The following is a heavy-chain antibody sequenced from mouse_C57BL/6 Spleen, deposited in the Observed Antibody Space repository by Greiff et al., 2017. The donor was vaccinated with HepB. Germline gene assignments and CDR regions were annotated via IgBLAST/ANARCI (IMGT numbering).Heavy chain of an antibody. Sequence: QVQLQQSGPGLVQPSQSLSITCTVSGFSLTSYGVHWVRQSPGKGLEWLGVIWSGRSTDYNAAFISRLSISKDNSKSQVFFKMNSLQADDTAIYYCARNPYYYGSIYYAMDYWGQGTSVTVSS. CDR2: IWSGRST. J-gene: IGHJ4*01. V-gene: IGHV2-2*01. CDR1: GFSLTSYG. D-gene: IGHD1-1*01. CDR3: ARNPYYYGSIYYAMDY.